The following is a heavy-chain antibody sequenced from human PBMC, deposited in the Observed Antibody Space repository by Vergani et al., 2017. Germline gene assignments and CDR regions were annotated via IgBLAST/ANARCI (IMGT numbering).Heavy chain of an antibody. D-gene: IGHD3-10*01. CDR1: GFIFNNAW. CDR3: VRDQVTMFRGSYSLVI. Sequence: EVQLVESGGGLVKPGGSLRLSCEASGFIFNNAWRSWVRQAPGKGLEYIGRIKSVSDGETRDYAATVKGRFNISRDDSKNKLYLHMNSLQTEDTAMYYCVRDQVTMFRGSYSLVIWGQGTMVTVSS. CDR2: IKSVSDGETR. V-gene: IGHV3-15*01. J-gene: IGHJ3*02.